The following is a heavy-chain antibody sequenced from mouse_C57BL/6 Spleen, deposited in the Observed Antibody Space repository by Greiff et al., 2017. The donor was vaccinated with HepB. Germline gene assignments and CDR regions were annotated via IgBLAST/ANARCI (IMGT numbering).Heavy chain of an antibody. CDR2: INYDGSST. J-gene: IGHJ3*01. V-gene: IGHV5-16*01. Sequence: EVKVVESEGGLVQPGSSMKLSCTASGFTFSDYYMAWVRQVPEKGLEWVANINYDGSSTYYLDSLKSRFIISRDNAKNILYLQMSSLKSEDTATYYCARGREGFAYWGQGTLVTVSA. CDR1: GFTFSDYY. CDR3: ARGREGFAY.